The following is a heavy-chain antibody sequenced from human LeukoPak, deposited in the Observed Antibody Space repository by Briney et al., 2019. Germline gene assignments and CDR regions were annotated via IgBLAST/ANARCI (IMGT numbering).Heavy chain of an antibody. CDR3: ARERRSGSYYYFDY. J-gene: IGHJ4*02. Sequence: MSSETLSLTCSVSGDSISNYYWSWIRQPPGKGLEWIGYVYYSGSTNYNPSLKSRVTISVDTSKNQFSLKPSSVTAADTAVYYCARERRSGSYYYFDYWGQGTLVTVSS. D-gene: IGHD1-26*01. CDR1: GDSISNYY. CDR2: VYYSGST. V-gene: IGHV4-59*01.